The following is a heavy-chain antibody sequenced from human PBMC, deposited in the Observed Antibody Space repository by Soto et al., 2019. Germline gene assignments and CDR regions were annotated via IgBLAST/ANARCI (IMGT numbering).Heavy chain of an antibody. Sequence: SVKVSCKASGYTFIGYYIHWVRQAPGQGLEWMGWINPNSGGTNYAQRFQGWVTMTRDRSISTAYMELSRLKSDDTAVYYCARVGGGLASLGYYGMDVWGQGTTVTVSS. D-gene: IGHD3-10*01. CDR1: GYTFIGYY. V-gene: IGHV1-2*04. CDR2: INPNSGGT. CDR3: ARVGGGLASLGYYGMDV. J-gene: IGHJ6*02.